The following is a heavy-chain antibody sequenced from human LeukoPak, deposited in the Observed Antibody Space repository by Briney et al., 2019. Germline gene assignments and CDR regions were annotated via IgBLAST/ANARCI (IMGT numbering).Heavy chain of an antibody. CDR3: ARVLFGDYGDA. CDR2: FNPSVATT. Sequence: ASVKVSCKASGYTFTNYYIHWVRQAPGQGLEWMGIFNPSVATTNYAQKFQGRVTMTRDMSTSTVYMELRSLRSDDTAVHYCARVLFGDYGDAWGQGTLVTVSS. CDR1: GYTFTNYY. J-gene: IGHJ5*02. V-gene: IGHV1-46*01. D-gene: IGHD4-17*01.